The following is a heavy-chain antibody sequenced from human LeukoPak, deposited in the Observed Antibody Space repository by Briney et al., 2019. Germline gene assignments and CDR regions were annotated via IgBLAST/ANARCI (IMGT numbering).Heavy chain of an antibody. Sequence: SETLSLTCTVSGGSISSYYWSWIRQPPGKGLEWIGYIYYSGIASYNPSLKSRVTGFVDTSKNQVSLRLSSVTAADTAVYYCARVGTYGSGSYLSWLDYWGQGTLVTVSS. CDR3: ARVGTYGSGSYLSWLDY. D-gene: IGHD3-10*01. CDR1: GGSISSYY. J-gene: IGHJ4*02. CDR2: IYYSGIA. V-gene: IGHV4-59*08.